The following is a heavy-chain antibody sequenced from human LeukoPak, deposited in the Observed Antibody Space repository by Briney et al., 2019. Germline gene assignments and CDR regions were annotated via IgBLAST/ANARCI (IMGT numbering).Heavy chain of an antibody. CDR1: GFTFSSYA. CDR3: AKTTGTYYYDSSGYVVNY. J-gene: IGHJ4*01. D-gene: IGHD3-22*01. Sequence: GESLRLSCAASGFTFSSYAMSWVRQAPGKGLEWVSAISGSGGSTYYADSVKGRFTISRDNSKNTLYLQMNSLRAEDTAVYYCAKTTGTYYYDSSGYVVNYWGQGTLVTVSS. V-gene: IGHV3-23*01. CDR2: ISGSGGST.